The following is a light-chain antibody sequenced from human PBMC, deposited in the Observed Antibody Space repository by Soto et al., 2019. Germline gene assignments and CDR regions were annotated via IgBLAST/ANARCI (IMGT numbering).Light chain of an antibody. J-gene: IGKJ3*01. CDR3: QQSYSTLFT. Sequence: GGRVTITCRASRGINNDLAWFQQKPGKAPKLLIYAASSLQSGVPSRFSGSGSGTDFTPTISSPQPEDFATYYCQQSYSTLFTFGPGTKVDIK. CDR1: RGINND. V-gene: IGKV1-39*01. CDR2: AAS.